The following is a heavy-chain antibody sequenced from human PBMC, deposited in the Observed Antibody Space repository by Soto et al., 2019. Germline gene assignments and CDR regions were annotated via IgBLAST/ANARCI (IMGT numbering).Heavy chain of an antibody. J-gene: IGHJ6*02. CDR3: AKAHIDSSGWYYYGMDV. D-gene: IGHD6-19*01. CDR1: GFTFSSYW. CDR2: INSDGSST. Sequence: PGGSLRLSCAASGFTFSSYWMHWVRQAPGKGLVWVSRINSDGSSTSYADSVKGRFTISRDNAKNTLYLQMNSLRAEDTAVYYCAKAHIDSSGWYYYGMDVWGQGTTVTVSS. V-gene: IGHV3-74*01.